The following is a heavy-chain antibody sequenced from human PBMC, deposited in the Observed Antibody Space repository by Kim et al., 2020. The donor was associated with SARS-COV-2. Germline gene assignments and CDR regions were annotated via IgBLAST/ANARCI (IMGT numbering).Heavy chain of an antibody. Sequence: SETLSLTCAVYGGSFSGYYWSWIRQPPGKGLEWIGEINHSGSTNYNPSLKSRVTISVDTSKNQFSLKLSSVTAADTAVYYCARRCSSTSCYSRWFDPWGQGTLVTVSS. CDR1: GGSFSGYY. D-gene: IGHD2-2*01. V-gene: IGHV4-34*01. CDR3: ARRCSSTSCYSRWFDP. J-gene: IGHJ5*02. CDR2: INHSGST.